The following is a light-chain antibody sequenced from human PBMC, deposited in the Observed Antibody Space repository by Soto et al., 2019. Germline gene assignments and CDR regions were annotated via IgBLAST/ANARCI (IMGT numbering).Light chain of an antibody. J-gene: IGLJ1*01. V-gene: IGLV2-8*01. CDR1: SSDVGGYNY. Sequence: SALTQPPSASGSPGQSVTISCTGTSSDVGGYNYVSWYLQYPGKAPKLMIYEVTKRPSGVPDRFSGAKSGNTASLTVSGLQAEDEADYYCSSYAGGKYVFXTGTKLTVL. CDR2: EVT. CDR3: SSYAGGKYV.